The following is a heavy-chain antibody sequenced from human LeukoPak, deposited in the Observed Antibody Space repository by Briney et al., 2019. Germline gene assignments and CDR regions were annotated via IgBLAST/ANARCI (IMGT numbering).Heavy chain of an antibody. CDR1: GYTFTGYY. V-gene: IGHV1-2*02. D-gene: IGHD3-3*01. CDR3: ARVARDFWSGYYYYYYYYYMDV. Sequence: ASVKVSCKASGYTFTGYYMHWVRQAPGQGLEWMGWINPNSGGTNYAQKFQGRVTITRNTSISTAYMELSSLRSEDTAVYYCARVARDFWSGYYYYYYYYYMDVGAKGPRSPSP. CDR2: INPNSGGT. J-gene: IGHJ6*03.